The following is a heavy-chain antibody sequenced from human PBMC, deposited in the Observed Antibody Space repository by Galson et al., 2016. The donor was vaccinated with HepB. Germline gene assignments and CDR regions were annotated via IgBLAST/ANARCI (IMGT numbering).Heavy chain of an antibody. CDR2: ISSTSDTI. Sequence: SLRLSCAASGFIFSGYSMNWVRQAPGKGLGWVSYISSTSDTIYYADSVKGRFTISRDNAKNTLYLQMNSLRAEDTAVYYCAKDMSKVRGVTILRYYYYAMDVWGQGTTVTVSS. D-gene: IGHD3-10*01. CDR1: GFIFSGYS. CDR3: AKDMSKVRGVTILRYYYYAMDV. J-gene: IGHJ6*02. V-gene: IGHV3-48*04.